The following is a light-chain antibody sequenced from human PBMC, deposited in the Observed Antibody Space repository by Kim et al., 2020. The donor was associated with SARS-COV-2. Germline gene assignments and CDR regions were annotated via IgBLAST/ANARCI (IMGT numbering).Light chain of an antibody. CDR2: EVS. V-gene: IGLV2-8*01. Sequence: QSALTQPPSASGSPGQSVTISCTGTSSDVGGYNYVSWYQQHPGKAPKLMIYEVSERPSGVPDRFSGSKSGNTASLTVSGLQVEDEADYYCSSYAGINNFGIFGTGTKVTVL. CDR1: SSDVGGYNY. J-gene: IGLJ1*01. CDR3: SSYAGINNFGI.